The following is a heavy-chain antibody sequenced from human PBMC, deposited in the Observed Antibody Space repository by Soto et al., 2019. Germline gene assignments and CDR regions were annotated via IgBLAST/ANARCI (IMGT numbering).Heavy chain of an antibody. V-gene: IGHV6-1*01. Sequence: PSQTLSLTCAISRDSFSGISAAWNWIRQPPARGLEWLGRTYYRSKWYNDYAVSVKSRITINPDPSKNQFSLQLNSVTPEDTAVYYCARDRADDAFDIWGQGTMVTVSS. J-gene: IGHJ3*02. CDR1: RDSFSGISAA. CDR3: ARDRADDAFDI. CDR2: TYYRSKWYN.